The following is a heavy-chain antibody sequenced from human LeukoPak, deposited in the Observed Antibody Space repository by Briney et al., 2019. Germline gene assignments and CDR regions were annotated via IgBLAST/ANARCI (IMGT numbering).Heavy chain of an antibody. D-gene: IGHD3-22*01. CDR2: ISSSGGST. V-gene: IGHV3-23*01. CDR3: AKDPRRNYYDSSGYLVY. J-gene: IGHJ4*02. CDR1: GFTFSSYT. Sequence: GESLRLSCAASGFTFSSYTMNWVRQAPGKGLEWVSAISSSGGSTYYADSVEGRFTISRDNSKSTLYLQMNSLRAEDTAVYYCAKDPRRNYYDSSGYLVYWGQGTLVTVSS.